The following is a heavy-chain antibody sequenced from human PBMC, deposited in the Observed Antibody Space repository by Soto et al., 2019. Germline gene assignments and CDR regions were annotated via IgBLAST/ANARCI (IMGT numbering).Heavy chain of an antibody. CDR3: ARDVGYYGSGSMGDY. D-gene: IGHD3-10*01. CDR2: ISYDGSNK. CDR1: GFTFSSYA. Sequence: GGSLRLSCAASGFTFSSYAMHWVRQAPGKGLEWVAVISYDGSNKYYADSVKGRFTISRDNSKNTLYLQMNSLRAEDTAVYYCARDVGYYGSGSMGDYWGQGTLVTVSS. J-gene: IGHJ4*02. V-gene: IGHV3-30-3*01.